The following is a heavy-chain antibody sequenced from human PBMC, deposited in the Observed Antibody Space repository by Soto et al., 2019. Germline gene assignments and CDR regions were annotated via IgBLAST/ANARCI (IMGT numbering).Heavy chain of an antibody. CDR1: GYTFTNYA. J-gene: IGHJ4*02. CDR3: AREQVGAGFDY. D-gene: IGHD1-26*01. V-gene: IGHV1-3*01. CDR2: INAGNGNT. Sequence: QVQLVQSGAEVKKPGASVKVSCKASGYTFTNYAMHWVRQAPGQRLEWLGWINAGNGNTKYSQTFQGRVTITRDTSASTAYMELSSLRSEDTAVYYCAREQVGAGFDYWGQGTLVTVSS.